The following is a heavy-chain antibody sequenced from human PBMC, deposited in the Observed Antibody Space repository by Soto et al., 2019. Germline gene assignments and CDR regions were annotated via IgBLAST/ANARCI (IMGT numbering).Heavy chain of an antibody. CDR3: ARVPHPGDTAMVRVYGMDV. Sequence: PSETLSLTCAVYGGSFSGYYWSWIRQPPGKGREWFGEINHSGSTNYNPSRKSRVTISVDTSKNQFSLKLSSVTAADTAVYYCARVPHPGDTAMVRVYGMDVWGQGTTVTVSS. V-gene: IGHV4-34*01. J-gene: IGHJ6*02. CDR2: INHSGST. CDR1: GGSFSGYY. D-gene: IGHD5-18*01.